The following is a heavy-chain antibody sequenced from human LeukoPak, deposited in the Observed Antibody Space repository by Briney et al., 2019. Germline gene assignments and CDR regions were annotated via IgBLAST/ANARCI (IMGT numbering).Heavy chain of an antibody. Sequence: PGASVKVSCKASGYTFTSYDINWVRQATGQGLEWMGWMNPNSGNRGYAQKFQGRVTITRNTSISTAYMELSSLRSEDTAVYYCARRLGLRWDLQAFDIWGQGTMVTVSS. V-gene: IGHV1-8*01. CDR3: ARRLGLRWDLQAFDI. CDR2: MNPNSGNR. CDR1: GYTFTSYD. J-gene: IGHJ3*02. D-gene: IGHD4-23*01.